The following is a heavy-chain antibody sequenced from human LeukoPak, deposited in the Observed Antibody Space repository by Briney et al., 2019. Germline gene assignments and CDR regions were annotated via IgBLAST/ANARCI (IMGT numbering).Heavy chain of an antibody. CDR1: GGSISSYY. Sequence: KPSETLSLTCTASGGSISSYYWSWIRQPPGKGLEWIGYIYYSGSTNYNPSLKSRVTISVDTSKNQFSLKLSSVTAADTAVYYCARAILWFGKLRPYYYYYGMDVWGQGTTVTVSS. CDR3: ARAILWFGKLRPYYYYYGMDV. V-gene: IGHV4-59*01. CDR2: IYYSGST. J-gene: IGHJ6*02. D-gene: IGHD3-10*01.